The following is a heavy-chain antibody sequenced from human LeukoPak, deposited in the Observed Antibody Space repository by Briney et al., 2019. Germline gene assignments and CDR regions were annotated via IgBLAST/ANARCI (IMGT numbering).Heavy chain of an antibody. CDR1: GFTFSSYC. D-gene: IGHD3-22*01. CDR2: INSDGSST. V-gene: IGHV3-74*01. CDR3: ARGMNLWLDLNSVPSDY. Sequence: GGSLRLSCAASGFTFSSYCMHWVRQAPGKGLVWVSRINSDGSSTSYADSVKGRFTISRDNAKNTLYLQMNSLRAEDTAVYYCARGMNLWLDLNSVPSDYWGQGTLVTVSS. J-gene: IGHJ4*02.